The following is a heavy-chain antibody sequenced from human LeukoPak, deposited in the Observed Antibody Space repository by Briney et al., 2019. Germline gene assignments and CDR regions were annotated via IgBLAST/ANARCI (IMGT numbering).Heavy chain of an antibody. CDR3: ARHRTDSIEYFQH. J-gene: IGHJ1*01. CDR2: IYYSGST. V-gene: IGHV4-59*08. D-gene: IGHD2-2*01. CDR1: GGSISSYY. Sequence: SETLSLTCTVSGGSISSYYWSWIRQPPGKGLEWIGYIYYSGSTNYNPSLKSRVTISVDTSKNQFSLKLSSVTAADTAVYYCARHRTDSIEYFQHWGQGTLVTVSS.